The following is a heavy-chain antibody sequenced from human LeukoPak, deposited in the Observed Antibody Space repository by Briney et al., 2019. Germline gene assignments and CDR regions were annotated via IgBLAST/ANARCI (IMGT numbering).Heavy chain of an antibody. Sequence: SETLSLTCTVSGGSISTYYWSLIRQPAGKGLEWVGRIYASGNTNYNPSLKSRVTMSLDTSKNQFSLRLTSVTAADTAVYYCAREYSSSSGKNAFDVWGQGTMVTVSS. CDR2: IYASGNT. CDR1: GGSISTYY. J-gene: IGHJ3*01. CDR3: AREYSSSSGKNAFDV. V-gene: IGHV4-4*07. D-gene: IGHD6-6*01.